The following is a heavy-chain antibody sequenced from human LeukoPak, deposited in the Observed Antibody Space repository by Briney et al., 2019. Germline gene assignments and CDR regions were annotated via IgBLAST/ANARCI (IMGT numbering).Heavy chain of an antibody. D-gene: IGHD2-2*01. Sequence: SQTLSLTCTVSGGSVSSGGYSWSWIRQHPGKGLEWIGYIYYSGSTYYNPSLKSRVTISVDTSKSQFSLKLSSVTTADTAVYYCARGDCSSTTCPFVYWGQGTLVTVSS. V-gene: IGHV4-31*03. CDR3: ARGDCSSTTCPFVY. J-gene: IGHJ4*02. CDR2: IYYSGST. CDR1: GGSVSSGGYS.